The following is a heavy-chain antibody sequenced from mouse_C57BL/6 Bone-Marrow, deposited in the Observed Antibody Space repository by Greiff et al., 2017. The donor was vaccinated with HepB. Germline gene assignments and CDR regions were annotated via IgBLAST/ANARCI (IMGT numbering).Heavy chain of an antibody. J-gene: IGHJ2*01. Sequence: QVQLQHSGAELARPGASVKLSCKASGYTFTSYGISWVKQRTGQGLEWIGEIYPRSGNTYYNEKFKGKATLTADKSSSTAYMELRSLTSEDSAVYFCARSYYGSSLDYWGQGTTLTVSS. CDR3: ARSYYGSSLDY. CDR1: GYTFTSYG. CDR2: IYPRSGNT. D-gene: IGHD1-1*01. V-gene: IGHV1-81*01.